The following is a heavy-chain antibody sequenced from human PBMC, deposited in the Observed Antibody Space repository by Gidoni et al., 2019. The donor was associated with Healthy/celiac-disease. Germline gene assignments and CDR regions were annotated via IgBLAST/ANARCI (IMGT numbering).Heavy chain of an antibody. CDR3: ARHGSGPRGSGSYYYFDY. D-gene: IGHD3-10*01. CDR1: GCSIRRSSYY. J-gene: IGHJ4*02. CDR2: IYYSGST. Sequence: QLQLQESGPGLVKPSETLSLTCTVSGCSIRRSSYYWGWIRQPPGKGLEWIGSIYYSGSTYYNPSLKSRVTISVDTSKNQFSLKLSSVTAADTAVYYCARHGSGPRGSGSYYYFDYWGQGTLVTVSS. V-gene: IGHV4-39*01.